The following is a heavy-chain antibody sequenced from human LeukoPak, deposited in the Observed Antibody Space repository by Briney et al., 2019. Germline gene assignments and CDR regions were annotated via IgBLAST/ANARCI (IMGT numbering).Heavy chain of an antibody. Sequence: PGGSLRLSCGSTAFNFTAYWMHWVRQDPRQGLLWVARINSDGTTTNYADSVKGRFTISRDNAKNTLFLQMSSLRAEDTAVYFCAVSNGGYGPWGQGALVTVSS. D-gene: IGHD5-12*01. J-gene: IGHJ5*02. V-gene: IGHV3-74*01. CDR1: AFNFTAYW. CDR2: INSDGTTT. CDR3: AVSNGGYGP.